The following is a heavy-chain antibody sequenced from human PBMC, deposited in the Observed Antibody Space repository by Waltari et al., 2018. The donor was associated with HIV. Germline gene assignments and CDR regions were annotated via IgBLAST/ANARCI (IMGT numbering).Heavy chain of an antibody. J-gene: IGHJ1*01. CDR2: ISGGGDKR. CDR1: GFPFTTSH. Sequence: EVQLVQPGGVLVQPGGSLRLSCLASGFPFTTSHMSWIRQSPGKEPEWVSTISGGGDKRYYAETVKGRSVISRDNSRNTLYLQLNNVVRAADKATYFCVKEAAGSTVPPHQWGQGTLVTVSS. V-gene: IGHV3-23*04. CDR3: VKEAAGSTVPPHQ. D-gene: IGHD4-17*01.